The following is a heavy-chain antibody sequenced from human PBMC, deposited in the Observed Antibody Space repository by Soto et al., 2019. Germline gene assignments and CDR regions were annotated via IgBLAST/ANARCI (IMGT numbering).Heavy chain of an antibody. J-gene: IGHJ1*01. V-gene: IGHV4-34*01. D-gene: IGHD2-21*02. Sequence: SETLSLTCAVYGGSFSGYYWSWIRQPPGKGLEWIGEINHSGSTNYNPSIKSRVTISVDTSKNQFSLKLSSVTAADTAVYYCARGGYCGGDCYSYFQHWGQGTLVTVSS. CDR2: INHSGST. CDR1: GGSFSGYY. CDR3: ARGGYCGGDCYSYFQH.